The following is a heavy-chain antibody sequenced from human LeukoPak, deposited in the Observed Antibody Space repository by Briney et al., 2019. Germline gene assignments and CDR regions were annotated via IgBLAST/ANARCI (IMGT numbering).Heavy chain of an antibody. V-gene: IGHV3-23*01. CDR2: ISGSDSST. CDR3: AKVPQWSSFRFFDY. J-gene: IGHJ4*02. CDR1: GFTFSSSA. Sequence: QPGGSLRLSCAASGFTFSSSAMSWVRQAPGKGLEWVSTISGSDSSTHYADSVKGRFTISRDNSKNTLYLQMNSLRAEDTAVYYCAKVPQWSSFRFFDYWGQGTLVTVSS. D-gene: IGHD6-13*01.